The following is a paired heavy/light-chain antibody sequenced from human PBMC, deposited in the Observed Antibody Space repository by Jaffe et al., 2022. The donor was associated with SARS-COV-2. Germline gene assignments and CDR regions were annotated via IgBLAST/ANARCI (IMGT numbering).Light chain of an antibody. V-gene: IGKV1-12*01. CDR3: QQADSFPYT. CDR2: AAS. Sequence: DIQMTQSPSSVSASVGDRVSITCRASQGISSWLAWYQQKPGKAPKLLIYAASSLQSGVSTRFSGSGSGTEFTLTINSLQPEDFATYYCQQADSFPYTFGQGTKLEIK. CDR1: QGISSW. J-gene: IGKJ2*01.
Heavy chain of an antibody. Sequence: QVQLVESGGGVVQPGRSLRLSCAASGFTFRSYGMHWVRQAPGEGLEWVAVISYDGSHEIYADSVKGRFSISRDNSKNTLDLQMSSLRAEDTAVYYCAKDTYDSGSYPGGFDSWGQGTLVTVSS. CDR3: AKDTYDSGSYPGGFDS. D-gene: IGHD3-10*01. V-gene: IGHV3-30*18. CDR2: ISYDGSHE. CDR1: GFTFRSYG. J-gene: IGHJ4*02.